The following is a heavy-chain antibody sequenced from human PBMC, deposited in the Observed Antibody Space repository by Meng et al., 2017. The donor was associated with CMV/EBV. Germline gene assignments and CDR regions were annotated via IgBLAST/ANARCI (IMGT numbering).Heavy chain of an antibody. CDR1: GFTFSSYA. Sequence: GESLKISCAASGFTFSSYAMSWVRQAPGKGLEWVSAISGSGGSTYYADSVEGRFTISRDNSKNTLYLQMNSLRAEDTAVYYCAKVRAEGRGVRGVLWFDPWGQGTLVTVSS. D-gene: IGHD3-10*01. CDR2: ISGSGGST. V-gene: IGHV3-23*01. J-gene: IGHJ5*02. CDR3: AKVRAEGRGVRGVLWFDP.